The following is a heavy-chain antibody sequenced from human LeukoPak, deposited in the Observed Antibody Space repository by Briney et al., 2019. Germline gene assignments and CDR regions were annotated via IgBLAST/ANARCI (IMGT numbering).Heavy chain of an antibody. CDR1: GFTFRSYA. CDR2: ITGGSITA. D-gene: IGHD1-26*01. V-gene: IGHV3-23*01. Sequence: PGGSLRLSCAVSGFTFRSYAMSWVRQAPGKGLEWVASITGGSITAYYADSVKGRFTISRDNSKNTLYLQMNSLRVEDTAVYYCAKNTVGATIGWDAYDIWGDGTLGAVSS. CDR3: AKNTVGATIGWDAYDI. J-gene: IGHJ3*02.